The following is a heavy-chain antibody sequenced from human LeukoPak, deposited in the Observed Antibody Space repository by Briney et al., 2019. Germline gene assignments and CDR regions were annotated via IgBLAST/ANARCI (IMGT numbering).Heavy chain of an antibody. Sequence: GSLRLSCAASGFTFSSFDMHWVRQPTGQGLEWVSTIGTASDTYYPGSVEGRFTLSRDNAKNSLYLQMNSLAAGDTAVYYCARGPPRGKYYYMDVWGKGTTVTASS. CDR2: IGTASDT. CDR3: ARGPPRGKYYYMDV. D-gene: IGHD1-1*01. J-gene: IGHJ6*03. V-gene: IGHV3-13*01. CDR1: GFTFSSFD.